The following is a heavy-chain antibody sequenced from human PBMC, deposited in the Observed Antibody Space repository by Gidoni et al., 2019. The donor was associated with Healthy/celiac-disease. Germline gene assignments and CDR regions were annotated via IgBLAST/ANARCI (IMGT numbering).Heavy chain of an antibody. Sequence: EVQLLESGGGLVQPGGSLRLSCAGAGFTFSSYAMSWVRQAPGKGLEWVSAMSGSGGSTYYADSVKGRFTISRDNSKNTLYLQMNSLRAEDTAVYYCAKDLGTTGDAFDIWGQGTMVTVSS. CDR3: AKDLGTTGDAFDI. CDR1: GFTFSSYA. V-gene: IGHV3-23*01. J-gene: IGHJ3*02. D-gene: IGHD1-1*01. CDR2: MSGSGGST.